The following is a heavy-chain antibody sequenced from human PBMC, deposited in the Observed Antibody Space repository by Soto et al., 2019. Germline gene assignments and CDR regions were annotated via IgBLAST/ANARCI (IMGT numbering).Heavy chain of an antibody. J-gene: IGHJ6*02. Sequence: GGSLRLSCAASGFTFSSYAMHWVRQAPGKRLEWVAVISYDGSNKYYADSVKGRFTISRDTSKNTLYLKMNSLKASATAMYYCASNSWIAALPTPPRSLYYYYGMDVWGQGTTVTVSS. CDR2: ISYDGSNK. CDR1: GFTFSSYA. D-gene: IGHD6-6*01. CDR3: ASNSWIAALPTPPRSLYYYYGMDV. V-gene: IGHV3-30-3*01.